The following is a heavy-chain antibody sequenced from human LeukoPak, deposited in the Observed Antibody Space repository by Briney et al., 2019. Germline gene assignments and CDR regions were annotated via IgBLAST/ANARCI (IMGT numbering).Heavy chain of an antibody. CDR2: INPNSGGT. V-gene: IGHV1-2*02. J-gene: IGHJ3*02. CDR1: GYTFTSYY. D-gene: IGHD3-16*02. Sequence: GASVKVSCKASGYTFTSYYMHWVRQAPGQGLEWMGWINPNSGGTNYAQKFQGRVTMTRDTSISTAYMELSRLRSDDTAVYYCAREGGLRLGELSLYRPSGAFDIWGQGTMVTVSS. CDR3: AREGGLRLGELSLYRPSGAFDI.